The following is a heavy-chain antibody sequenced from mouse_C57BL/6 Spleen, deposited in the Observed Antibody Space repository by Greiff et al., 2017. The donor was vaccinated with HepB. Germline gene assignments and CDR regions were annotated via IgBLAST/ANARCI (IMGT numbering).Heavy chain of an antibody. Sequence: HLVESGPGMVKPSQSLSLTCTVTGYSITSGYDWHWIRHFPGNKLEWMGYISYSGSTNYNPSLKSRISITHDTSKNHFFLKLNSVTTEDTATYYCARDDYYPFAYWGQGTLVTVSA. V-gene: IGHV3-1*01. CDR2: ISYSGST. J-gene: IGHJ3*01. CDR1: GYSITSGYD. CDR3: ARDDYYPFAY. D-gene: IGHD2-13*01.